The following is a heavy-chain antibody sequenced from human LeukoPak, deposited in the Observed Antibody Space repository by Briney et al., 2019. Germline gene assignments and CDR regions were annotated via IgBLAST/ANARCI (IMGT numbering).Heavy chain of an antibody. CDR3: AREWGYGCGGECFSGIQAYYGMDV. V-gene: IGHV1-24*01. CDR2: FDPEDGET. J-gene: IGHJ6*02. D-gene: IGHD2-15*01. CDR1: GYTLTELS. Sequence: ASVKVSCKVSGYTLTELSMHWVRQAPGKGLEWMGGFDPEDGETIYAQKFQGRVTMTEDTSTDTAYMELSSLRSEDTAVYYCAREWGYGCGGECFSGIQAYYGMDVWGQGTTVTVSS.